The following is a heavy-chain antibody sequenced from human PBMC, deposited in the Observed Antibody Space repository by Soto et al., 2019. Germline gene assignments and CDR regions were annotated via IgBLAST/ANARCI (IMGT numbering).Heavy chain of an antibody. D-gene: IGHD1-1*01. J-gene: IGHJ6*02. CDR3: ASPTKPPSCYSGMDV. V-gene: IGHV1-69*05. Sequence: QVQLVQSGAEVKKPGSSVKVSCKASGGTFSSYAISWVRQAPGQGLEWMGGIIPIFGTANYAQKFHGRGTDTPDESTRTAYMDLSSLRSEDTAVDYCASPTKPPSCYSGMDVRGHGTTVSVSS. CDR1: GGTFSSYA. CDR2: IIPIFGTA.